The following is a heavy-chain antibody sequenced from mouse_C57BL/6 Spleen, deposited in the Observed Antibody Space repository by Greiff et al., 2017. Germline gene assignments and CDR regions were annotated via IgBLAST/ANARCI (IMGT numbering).Heavy chain of an antibody. CDR1: GYTFTSYW. CDR3: ARRDYGSSYVSD. D-gene: IGHD1-1*01. V-gene: IGHV1-55*01. J-gene: IGHJ2*01. CDR2: IYPGSGST. Sequence: QVQLQQPGAELVKPGASVKMSCKASGYTFTSYWITWVKPRPGQGLEWIGDIYPGSGSTNYNEKFKSKATLTVDTSSSTAYMQLSSLTSEDSAVYYCARRDYGSSYVSDWGKGTTLTVSS.